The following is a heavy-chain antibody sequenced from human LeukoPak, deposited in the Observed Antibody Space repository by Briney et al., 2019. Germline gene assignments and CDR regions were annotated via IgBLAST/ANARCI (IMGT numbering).Heavy chain of an antibody. J-gene: IGHJ3*02. D-gene: IGHD1-26*01. CDR2: ISYDGSHK. Sequence: GGSLRLSCAASGFIFSSHAMHWVRQAPGKGLEWVAVISYDGSHKYYADSVKGRFTISRDNSKNTLYLQVNSLRAEDTAVYYCAREYSGTYDAFDIWGQGTMVTVSS. CDR1: GFIFSSHA. CDR3: AREYSGTYDAFDI. V-gene: IGHV3-30-3*01.